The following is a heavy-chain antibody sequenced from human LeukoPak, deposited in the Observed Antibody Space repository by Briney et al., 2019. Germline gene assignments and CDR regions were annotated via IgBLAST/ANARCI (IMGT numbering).Heavy chain of an antibody. Sequence: ASVKVSCKASGYTFTSYAMHWVRLAPGQRLEWMGWINAGNGNTKYSQEFQGRVTITRDTSASTAYMELSSLRSEDMAVCYCARDRYGSSGYYYFDYWGQGTLVTVSS. V-gene: IGHV1-3*03. CDR3: ARDRYGSSGYYYFDY. D-gene: IGHD3-22*01. CDR1: GYTFTSYA. CDR2: INAGNGNT. J-gene: IGHJ4*02.